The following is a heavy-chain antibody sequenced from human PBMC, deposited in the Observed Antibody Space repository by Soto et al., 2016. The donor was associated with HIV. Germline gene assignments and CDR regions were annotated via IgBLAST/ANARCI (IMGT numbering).Heavy chain of an antibody. D-gene: IGHD1-26*01. CDR3: ARGPWGGASGYFDF. Sequence: QVQLVQSGAEVKKPGATVRLSCQVSGYRFSDYYMHWVRRAPGQGLEWMGWINPRSGGANYAQKFQGRVTMTRDTSINIVYMDVGRLTSDDTAMYYCARGPWGGASGYFDFWGQGTLVIVSS. J-gene: IGHJ4*02. CDR1: GYRFSDYY. V-gene: IGHV1-2*02. CDR2: INPRSGGA.